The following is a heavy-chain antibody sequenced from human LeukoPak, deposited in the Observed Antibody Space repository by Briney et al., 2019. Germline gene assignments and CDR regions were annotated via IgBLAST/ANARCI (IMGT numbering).Heavy chain of an antibody. Sequence: GGSLRLSCAAAGFTFSSFWMSWVRQAPGKGLEWVANIKQAGSEIYYVDSVKGRFTISRDNAKNSLYLQMNSLRAEDTAVYYCARLGSSSCYDYWGQGTLVTVSS. J-gene: IGHJ4*02. CDR3: ARLGSSSCYDY. D-gene: IGHD2-2*01. V-gene: IGHV3-7*01. CDR1: GFTFSSFW. CDR2: IKQAGSEI.